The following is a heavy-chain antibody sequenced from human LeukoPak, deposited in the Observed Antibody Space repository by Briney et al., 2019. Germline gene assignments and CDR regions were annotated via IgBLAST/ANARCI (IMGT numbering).Heavy chain of an antibody. CDR1: GGIFNNYG. D-gene: IGHD3-22*01. CDR2: FVPLFKTA. CDR3: ARARSPSSGYLLRDHNWFDP. J-gene: IGHJ5*02. Sequence: APVKVSCKASGGIFNNYGFRWVPQAPGHGLEWMGGFVPLFKTAHYAPKFQGRVTITPDESTSTASLDLSSLRSEDTAVYYCARARSPSSGYLLRDHNWFDPWGQGTLGTVSS. V-gene: IGHV1-69*13.